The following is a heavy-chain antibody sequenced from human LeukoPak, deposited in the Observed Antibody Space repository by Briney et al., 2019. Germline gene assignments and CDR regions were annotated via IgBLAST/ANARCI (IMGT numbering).Heavy chain of an antibody. V-gene: IGHV4-38-2*02. J-gene: IGHJ5*02. CDR3: AREDATYWFDP. CDR1: DYSISSGYY. CDR2: IYHSGNT. Sequence: PSETLSLTCSVSDYSISSGYYWGWIRQPPGKGLEWIGSIYHSGNTYYNPSLKSRVTISVDTSKNQFSLKLSSVTAADTAVYYCAREDATYWFDPWGQGTLVTVSS.